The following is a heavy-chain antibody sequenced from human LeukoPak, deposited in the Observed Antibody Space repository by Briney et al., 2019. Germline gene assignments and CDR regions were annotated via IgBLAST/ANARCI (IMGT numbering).Heavy chain of an antibody. V-gene: IGHV4-59*02. J-gene: IGHJ4*02. Sequence: PSETLSLTCTVSGGSVSSYYWSWIRQPPGKGLEWIGYIYYTGNTSYNPSLKGRVTISVGTSKNQFSLKLNSVTAADTAVYFCARVPNSGWYYFDCWGQGTLVTVSS. D-gene: IGHD6-19*01. CDR2: IYYTGNT. CDR1: GGSVSSYY. CDR3: ARVPNSGWYYFDC.